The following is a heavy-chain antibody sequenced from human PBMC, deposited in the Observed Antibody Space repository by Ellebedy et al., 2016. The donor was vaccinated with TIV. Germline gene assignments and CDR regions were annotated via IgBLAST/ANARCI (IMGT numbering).Heavy chain of an antibody. CDR2: ISYDGSNK. Sequence: GESLKISCAASGFTFSDYAMHWVRQAPGKGLEWVAGISYDGSNKYYADPVKGRFTISRDNSKNTLFLQMNSLRAEDTAVFYCARDLGGTGWLAFDIWGQGTRVTVSS. CDR1: GFTFSDYA. D-gene: IGHD6-19*01. J-gene: IGHJ3*02. CDR3: ARDLGGTGWLAFDI. V-gene: IGHV3-30*04.